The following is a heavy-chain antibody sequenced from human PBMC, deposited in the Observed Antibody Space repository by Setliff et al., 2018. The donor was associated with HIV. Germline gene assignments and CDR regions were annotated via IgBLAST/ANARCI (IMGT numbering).Heavy chain of an antibody. CDR1: GHTFTNYG. CDR2: ISGYNGQA. CDR3: ARESACSSTSCPKVLDY. V-gene: IGHV1-18*01. Sequence: GASVKVSCKASGHTFTNYGINWVRQAPGQGLEWMGWISGYNGQANYAQNFQGRVTMTTDTSTSTAYMELRSLTSNDTAVYYCARESACSSTSCPKVLDYWGQGTLVTVSS. D-gene: IGHD2-2*01. J-gene: IGHJ4*02.